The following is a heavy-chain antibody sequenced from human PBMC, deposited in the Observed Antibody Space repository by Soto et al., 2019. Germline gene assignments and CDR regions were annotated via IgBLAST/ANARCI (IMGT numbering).Heavy chain of an antibody. Sequence: SETLSLTCTVSGGSISSYYWSWIRQPAGKGLEWIGSMYHSGITYYNLSLKSRVTISVDTSKNQLSLKLSSATAADTAVYYCARSMYSTSAQLYYGMDVWGQGTTVTVSS. D-gene: IGHD6-6*01. CDR2: MYHSGIT. CDR1: GGSISSYY. J-gene: IGHJ6*02. CDR3: ARSMYSTSAQLYYGMDV. V-gene: IGHV4-4*07.